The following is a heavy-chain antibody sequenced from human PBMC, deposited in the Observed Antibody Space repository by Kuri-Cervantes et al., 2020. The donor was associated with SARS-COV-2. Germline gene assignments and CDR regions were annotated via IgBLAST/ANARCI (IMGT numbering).Heavy chain of an antibody. CDR2: INGDGSSV. Sequence: GESLKISCAASGFTVSSNYMSWVRQAPGKGLVWVSRINGDGSSVSYADPVKGRFTISRDSATNTLFLQMTSLRAEDTALYYCARLATMANPDYWGQGTLVTVSS. J-gene: IGHJ4*02. V-gene: IGHV3-74*01. D-gene: IGHD4/OR15-4a*01. CDR3: ARLATMANPDY. CDR1: GFTVSSNY.